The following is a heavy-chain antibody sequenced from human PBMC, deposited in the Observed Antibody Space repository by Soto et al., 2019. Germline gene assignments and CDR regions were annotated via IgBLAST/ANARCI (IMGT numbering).Heavy chain of an antibody. CDR2: INHSGST. V-gene: IGHV4-34*01. J-gene: IGHJ6*03. CDR3: AREGIAAAVNYYYYYYMDV. D-gene: IGHD6-13*01. Sequence: SETLSLTCAVYGGSFSGYYWSWIRQPPGKGLEWIGEINHSGSTNYNPSLKSRVTISVDTSKNQFSLKLSSVTAADTAVYYCAREGIAAAVNYYYYYYMDVWGKGTTVTVSS. CDR1: GGSFSGYY.